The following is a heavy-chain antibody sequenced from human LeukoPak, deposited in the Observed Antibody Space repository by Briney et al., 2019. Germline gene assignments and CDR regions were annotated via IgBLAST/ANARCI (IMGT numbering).Heavy chain of an antibody. CDR1: GFTLTEHY. J-gene: IGHJ4*02. V-gene: IGHV3-11*01. CDR2: ITASGTTK. Sequence: PGGSLRLSCTVSGFTLTEHYMTWYRQSPGRGLEWISWITASGTTKDYADSVKGRFTISRDNSKNSVYLQMSSLRADDTAVYYCARDPNYGDPYWGQGTLVTVSS. D-gene: IGHD4-17*01. CDR3: ARDPNYGDPY.